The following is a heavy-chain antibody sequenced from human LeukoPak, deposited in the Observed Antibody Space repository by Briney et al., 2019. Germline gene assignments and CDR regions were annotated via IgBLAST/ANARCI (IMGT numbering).Heavy chain of an antibody. J-gene: IGHJ5*02. V-gene: IGHV1-69*04. CDR2: IIPILGIA. Sequence: ASVKVSCKASGYTFTSYAISWVRQAPGQGLEWMGRIIPILGIANYAQKFQGRVTITADKSTSTAYMELSSLRSEDTAVYYCARDGGWNYGWFDPWGQGTLVTVSS. D-gene: IGHD1-7*01. CDR3: ARDGGWNYGWFDP. CDR1: GYTFTSYA.